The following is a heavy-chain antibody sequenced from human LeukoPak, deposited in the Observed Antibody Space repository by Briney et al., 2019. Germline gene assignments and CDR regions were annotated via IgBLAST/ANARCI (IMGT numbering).Heavy chain of an antibody. D-gene: IGHD3-3*01. CDR1: GFTFSSYA. V-gene: IGHV3-23*01. CDR3: AKYVGEVTIFGVVIPPHSASDY. CDR2: ISGSGGST. J-gene: IGHJ4*02. Sequence: GGSLRPSCAASGFTFSSYAMSWVRQAPGKGLEWVSAISGSGGSTYYADSVKGRFTISRDNSKNTLYLQMNSLRAEDTAVYYCAKYVGEVTIFGVVIPPHSASDYWGQGTLVTVSS.